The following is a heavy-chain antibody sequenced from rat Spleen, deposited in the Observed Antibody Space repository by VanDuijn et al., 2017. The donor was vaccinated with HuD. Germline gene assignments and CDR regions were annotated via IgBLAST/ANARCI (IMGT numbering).Heavy chain of an antibody. D-gene: IGHD1-12*02. J-gene: IGHJ4*01. V-gene: IGHV5-58*01. Sequence: EVQLVETGGGLVQPGRSLKLSCVASGFTFSSYWMYWIRQAPGKGLEWVSSINTDGGSTYYPDSVKGRFTISRDNAEKTVYLQMNSMRSEDTATYYGAKDREDGIYYSGVMDAWCQGASVTVSS. CDR3: AKDREDGIYYSGVMDA. CDR2: INTDGGST. CDR1: GFTFSSYW.